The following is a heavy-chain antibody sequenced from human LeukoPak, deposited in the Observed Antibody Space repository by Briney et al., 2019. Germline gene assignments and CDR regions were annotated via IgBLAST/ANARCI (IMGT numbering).Heavy chain of an antibody. CDR3: ARTDGGDNFAFDY. D-gene: IGHD2-21*02. J-gene: IGHJ4*02. Sequence: SETLSLTCTVSGGSISSYYWSWIRQPPGKGLEWIGYIYYSGSTNYNPSLKSRVTISVDTSKNQFSLKLSSVTAADTAVYYCARTDGGDNFAFDYWGQGTLVTVSS. V-gene: IGHV4-59*01. CDR1: GGSISSYY. CDR2: IYYSGST.